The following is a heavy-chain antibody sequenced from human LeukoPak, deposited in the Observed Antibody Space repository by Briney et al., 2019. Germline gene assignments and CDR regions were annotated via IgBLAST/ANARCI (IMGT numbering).Heavy chain of an antibody. CDR2: VSGRGGST. CDR3: VTCRCGRCYLRTNSYSYYGMDV. J-gene: IGHJ6*02. Sequence: GASLRLSCAASGFTFSSYAMSWVRQAPGEGLEWVSAVSGRGGSTDYADSVKGRFTISRDDSKNTQHLQINSLRAEDTAVYYCVTCRCGRCYLRTNSYSYYGMDVWGQGTTVTVSS. V-gene: IGHV3-23*01. D-gene: IGHD2-15*01. CDR1: GFTFSSYA.